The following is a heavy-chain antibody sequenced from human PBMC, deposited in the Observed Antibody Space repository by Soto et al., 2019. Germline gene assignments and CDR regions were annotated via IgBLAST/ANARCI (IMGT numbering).Heavy chain of an antibody. Sequence: VGSLRLSCAASGFTFSSYAMSWVRHAPGRGLEWVSAISARGDSTYHADSVKGRFIISRDNSNNMLYLQVNSLRAEDTAVYYCAKVYSSSAYLPDYWGQGTQVTVSS. D-gene: IGHD3-22*01. CDR1: GFTFSSYA. J-gene: IGHJ4*02. CDR2: ISARGDST. CDR3: AKVYSSSAYLPDY. V-gene: IGHV3-23*01.